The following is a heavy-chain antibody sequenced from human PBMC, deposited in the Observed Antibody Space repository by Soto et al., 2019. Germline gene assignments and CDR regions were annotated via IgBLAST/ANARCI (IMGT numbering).Heavy chain of an antibody. V-gene: IGHV3-15*01. CDR1: GFTFSNAW. Sequence: GGSLRLSCAASGFTFSNAWMSWVRQAPGKGLEWVGRIKSKTDGGTTDYAAPAKGRFTISRDDSKNTLYLQMNSLKTEATAVYYCSTFPLGSSWGGDAFDIWGQGTMVTVSS. J-gene: IGHJ3*02. CDR3: STFPLGSSWGGDAFDI. CDR2: IKSKTDGGTT. D-gene: IGHD3-16*01.